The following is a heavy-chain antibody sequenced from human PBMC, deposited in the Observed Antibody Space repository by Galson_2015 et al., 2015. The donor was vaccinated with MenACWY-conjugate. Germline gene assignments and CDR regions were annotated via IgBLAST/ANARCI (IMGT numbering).Heavy chain of an antibody. Sequence: SLRLSCAASGFTFSSYSMNWVRQAPGKGLEWVSYISSSSSTIYYADSVKGRFTISRDNAKNSLYLQMNSLRDEDTAVYYCARDRVVPAAIPDYDYYYGMDVWGQGTTVTVSS. D-gene: IGHD2-2*01. J-gene: IGHJ6*02. CDR1: GFTFSSYS. CDR2: ISSSSSTI. V-gene: IGHV3-48*02. CDR3: ARDRVVPAAIPDYDYYYGMDV.